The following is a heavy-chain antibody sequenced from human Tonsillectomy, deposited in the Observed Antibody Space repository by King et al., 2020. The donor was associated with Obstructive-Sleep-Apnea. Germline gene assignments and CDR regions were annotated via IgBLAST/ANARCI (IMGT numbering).Heavy chain of an antibody. Sequence: VQLVESGGGLVQPGGSLRLSCAASGFTFSSYAMSWCRQAPGKGLAWVSAISGSGGSTYYADSVKGRFTISRDKSKNTLYLQMNSLRAEDTAVYYCAKDRGYCSSTSCYLDAFDIWGQGTMVTVSS. J-gene: IGHJ3*02. D-gene: IGHD2-2*01. V-gene: IGHV3-23*04. CDR2: ISGSGGST. CDR3: AKDRGYCSSTSCYLDAFDI. CDR1: GFTFSSYA.